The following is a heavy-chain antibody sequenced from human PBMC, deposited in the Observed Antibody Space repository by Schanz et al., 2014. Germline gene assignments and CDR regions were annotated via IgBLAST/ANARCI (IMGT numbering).Heavy chain of an antibody. CDR3: AGTYCSSTSCYTGYYYMDV. J-gene: IGHJ6*03. Sequence: QVLQVQSGSELKKPGASVKVSCKASGYTFTGYYMHWVRQAPGQGLEWLGWINVGNGNMKYSQKFQGRVTITRDTSASTAYMELTSLRSEDTAVYFCAGTYCSSTSCYTGYYYMDVWGKGTTVTVSS. CDR1: GYTFTGYY. V-gene: IGHV1-3*01. CDR2: INVGNGNM. D-gene: IGHD2-2*02.